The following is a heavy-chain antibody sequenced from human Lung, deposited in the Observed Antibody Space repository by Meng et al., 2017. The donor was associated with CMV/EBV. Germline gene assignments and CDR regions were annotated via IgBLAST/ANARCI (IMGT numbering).Heavy chain of an antibody. CDR2: IRYDGSNN. CDR1: GFTFSDYV. J-gene: IGHJ4*02. CDR3: NISSSSINCPGDYFEY. D-gene: IGHD2-2*01. V-gene: IGHV3-30*02. Sequence: SLNISCAASGFTFSDYVIHWVGQDPGKGLEWVAFIRYDGSNNHYADSVKGRFTISRDNSKNTLYLQMNSLRTEDTAAYYCNISSSSINCPGDYFEYWGQGTLVTVSS.